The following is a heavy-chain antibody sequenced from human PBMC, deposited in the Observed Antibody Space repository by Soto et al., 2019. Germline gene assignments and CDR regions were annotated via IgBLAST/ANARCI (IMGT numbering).Heavy chain of an antibody. CDR3: ARITMVRGVSDY. Sequence: LRLSCAASGFTFSSYAMSWVRQAPGKGLEWVSAISGSGGSTYYADSVKGRCTISRDNSKNTLYLQMNSLRAEDTAVYYCARITMVRGVSDYWGQGTMVTVYS. CDR1: GFTFSSYA. CDR2: ISGSGGST. V-gene: IGHV3-23*01. J-gene: IGHJ4*02. D-gene: IGHD3-10*01.